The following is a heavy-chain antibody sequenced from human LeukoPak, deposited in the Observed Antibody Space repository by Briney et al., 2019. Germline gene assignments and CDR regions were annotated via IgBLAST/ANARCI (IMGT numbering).Heavy chain of an antibody. D-gene: IGHD4-17*01. Sequence: GGSLRLSCAASGFTVSSNCMSWVRQAPGKGLEWVAVIWYDGSNKYYADSVKGRFTISRDNSKNTLYLQMNSLRAEDTAVYYCARERNGDSDAFDIWGQGTMVTVSS. CDR2: IWYDGSNK. CDR1: GFTVSSNC. V-gene: IGHV3-33*08. J-gene: IGHJ3*02. CDR3: ARERNGDSDAFDI.